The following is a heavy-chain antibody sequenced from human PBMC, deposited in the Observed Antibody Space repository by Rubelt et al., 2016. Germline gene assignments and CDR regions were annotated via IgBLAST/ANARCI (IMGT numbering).Heavy chain of an antibody. CDR3: ARGIRRGQDIVVVVAATLDY. Sequence: EVPLVESGGGLVQPGGSLRLSCAASGFPFSSYRMNWVRQAPGKGLEWVSYISSSSSTIYYADSVKGRFTISRDNAKISLVLQMNSLRDEDTAVYYFARGIRRGQDIVVVVAATLDYWGQGTLVTVSS. J-gene: IGHJ4*02. V-gene: IGHV3-48*02. CDR2: ISSSSSTI. D-gene: IGHD2-15*01. CDR1: GFPFSSYR.